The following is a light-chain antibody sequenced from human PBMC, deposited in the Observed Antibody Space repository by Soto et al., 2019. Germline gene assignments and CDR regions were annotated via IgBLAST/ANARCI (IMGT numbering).Light chain of an antibody. V-gene: IGKV1-27*01. CDR3: QNYNSAPRT. Sequence: DIQMTQSPSSLSASIGDRVTISCRASQGISNYLAWYQQKPGKVPKLLIYAASTPHSGVPSRFSGRGSGTDFTITISSLQPEDVATYYCQNYNSAPRTFGQGTKVEIK. J-gene: IGKJ1*01. CDR2: AAS. CDR1: QGISNY.